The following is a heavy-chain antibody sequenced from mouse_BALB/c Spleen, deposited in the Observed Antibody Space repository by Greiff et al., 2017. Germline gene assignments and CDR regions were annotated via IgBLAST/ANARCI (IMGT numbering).Heavy chain of an antibody. CDR3: ARGGSSLYYYAMDY. CDR2: INPSSGYT. Sequence: QVQLQQSGAELARPGASVKMSCKASGYTFTSYTMHWVKQRPGQGLEWIGYINPSSGYTNYNQKFKDKATLTADKSSSTAYMQLSSLTSEDSAVYYCARGGSSLYYYAMDYWGQGTSVTVSS. CDR1: GYTFTSYT. J-gene: IGHJ4*01. D-gene: IGHD1-1*01. V-gene: IGHV1-4*01.